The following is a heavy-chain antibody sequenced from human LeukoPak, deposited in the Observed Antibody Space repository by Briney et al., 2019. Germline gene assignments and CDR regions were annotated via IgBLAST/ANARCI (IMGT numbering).Heavy chain of an antibody. CDR3: ARDRQIAY. CDR1: GFTFGNSW. V-gene: IGHV3-7*01. J-gene: IGHJ4*02. CDR2: IKQDGSEK. Sequence: GGSLRLSWEAPGFTFGNSWLTWVRQAPGQGLEWVANIKQDGSEKHYVDSVKGRFTISRDNAKNSLYLQMNSLRAEDTAVYYCARDRQIAYWGQGTLVTVSS.